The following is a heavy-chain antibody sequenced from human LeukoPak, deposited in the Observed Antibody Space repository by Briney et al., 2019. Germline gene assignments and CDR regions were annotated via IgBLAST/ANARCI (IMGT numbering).Heavy chain of an antibody. D-gene: IGHD2-2*01. V-gene: IGHV3-23*01. CDR3: AKNGNLAVFSS. J-gene: IGHJ4*02. CDR2: LSGSGGST. CDR1: GFTFSSYA. Sequence: GGSLRLSCAASGFTFSSYAMSWVRQAPGKGLECVSALSGSGGSTYYADSVKGRFTISRDNSKNTLYLQMNSLRAEDTAVYYWAKNGNLAVFSSWGQGTLVTVSS.